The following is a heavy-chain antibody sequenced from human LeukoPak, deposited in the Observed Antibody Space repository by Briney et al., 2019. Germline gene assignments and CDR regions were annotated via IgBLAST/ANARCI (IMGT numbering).Heavy chain of an antibody. CDR2: ISAYNGNT. CDR3: ARELKMGYSSSYWFDP. V-gene: IGHV1-18*04. J-gene: IGHJ5*02. CDR1: GYTFTGYY. Sequence: ASVKVSCKASGYTFTGYYMHWVRQAPGQGLEWMGWISAYNGNTNYAQKLQGRVTMTTDTSTSTAYMELRSLRSDDTAVYYCARELKMGYSSSYWFDPWGQGTLVTVSS. D-gene: IGHD6-13*01.